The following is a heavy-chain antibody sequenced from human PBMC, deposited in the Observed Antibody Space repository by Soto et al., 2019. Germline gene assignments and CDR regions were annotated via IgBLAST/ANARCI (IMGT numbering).Heavy chain of an antibody. CDR3: AKAAPDYDFWSGDFDY. Sequence: EVQLLESGGGLVQPGGSLRLSCAASGLTFSSYAMSWVRQAPGKGLEWVSAISGSGVSTYYADSVKGRFTISRDNSKNTLYLQMNSLRAEDTAVYCCAKAAPDYDFWSGDFDYWGQGTLDTVSS. CDR1: GLTFSSYA. V-gene: IGHV3-23*01. D-gene: IGHD3-3*01. CDR2: ISGSGVST. J-gene: IGHJ4*02.